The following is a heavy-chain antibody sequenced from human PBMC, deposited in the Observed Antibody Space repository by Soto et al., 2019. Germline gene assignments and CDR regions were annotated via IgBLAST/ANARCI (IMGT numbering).Heavy chain of an antibody. Sequence: EVQLLESGGGLVQPGGSLRLSCAASAFTFSSYAMTWVRQAPGKGLDWVSAISAGGDSTNYGDSVQGRFTISRDNSKNTLYLQMNSLRAEDTAVYYCAKAMVAAAGTGAFDIWGQGTMVTVSS. D-gene: IGHD6-13*01. V-gene: IGHV3-23*01. CDR1: AFTFSSYA. CDR3: AKAMVAAAGTGAFDI. J-gene: IGHJ3*02. CDR2: ISAGGDST.